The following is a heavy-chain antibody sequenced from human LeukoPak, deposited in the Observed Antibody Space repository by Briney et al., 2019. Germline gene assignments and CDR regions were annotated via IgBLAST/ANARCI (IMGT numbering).Heavy chain of an antibody. CDR2: IYYSGST. D-gene: IGHD6-13*01. CDR3: AGSSSWYVLDY. Sequence: SETLSLTCTVSGGSISSSSYYWGWIRQPPGKGLEWMGSIYYSGSTYYNPSLKSRVTISVDTSKNQFSLKLSSVTAADTAVYYCAGSSSWYVLDYWGQGTLVTVSS. CDR1: GGSISSSSYY. J-gene: IGHJ4*02. V-gene: IGHV4-39*07.